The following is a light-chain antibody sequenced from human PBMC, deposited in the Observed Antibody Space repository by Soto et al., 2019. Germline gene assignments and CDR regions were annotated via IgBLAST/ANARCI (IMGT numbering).Light chain of an antibody. Sequence: QSALTQPPSASGSPGQSVTISCIGTKSDIGVYDFVSWYQHHPGKAPRLIIYEVVQRPSGVPDRFSGSKSGNTASLTVSGLQAADEADYLCKSYAGSNTYVFGSGTKVTVL. CDR2: EVV. CDR3: KSYAGSNTYV. CDR1: KSDIGVYDF. J-gene: IGLJ1*01. V-gene: IGLV2-8*01.